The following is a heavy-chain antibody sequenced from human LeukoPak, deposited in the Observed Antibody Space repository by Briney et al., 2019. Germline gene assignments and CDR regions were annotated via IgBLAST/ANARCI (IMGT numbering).Heavy chain of an antibody. D-gene: IGHD3-16*01. CDR3: ARACGPAGGYFDY. V-gene: IGHV1-2*06. Sequence: GASVKVSCKASGYTFTAYYIHWVRQAPGQGLEWMGRINPNSGGTNYAQKFQGRVTMTRDTSISTAYMELSSLRSEDTAVYYCARACGPAGGYFDYWGQGTLVTVSS. CDR2: INPNSGGT. CDR1: GYTFTAYY. J-gene: IGHJ4*02.